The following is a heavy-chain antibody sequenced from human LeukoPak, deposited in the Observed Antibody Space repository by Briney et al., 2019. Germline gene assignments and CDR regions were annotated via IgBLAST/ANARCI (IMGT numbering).Heavy chain of an antibody. CDR2: IKEDGSEK. CDR3: ARVARPNITIFGVVILYYYYYMDV. D-gene: IGHD3-3*01. J-gene: IGHJ6*03. V-gene: IGHV3-7*01. CDR1: GFTLSNYW. Sequence: GGSLRLSCAASGFTLSNYWMSWVRQAPGKGLEWVANIKEDGSEKYYVDSVKGRFTISRDNAKNSLYLQMNSLRAEDTAVYYCARVARPNITIFGVVILYYYYYMDVWGKGTTVTVSS.